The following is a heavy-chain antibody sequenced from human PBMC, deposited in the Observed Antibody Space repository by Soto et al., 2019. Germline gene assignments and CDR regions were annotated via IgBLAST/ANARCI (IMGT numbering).Heavy chain of an antibody. D-gene: IGHD3-16*01. CDR2: ISSDGNNK. J-gene: IGHJ4*02. CDR1: GFSFSSFA. Sequence: GGSLRLSCAASGFSFSSFALHWVRQAPGKGLEWVALISSDGNNKYYVDSVKGRFTISRDNSQNTLYLQMNSLRPEDTAVYYGARAFPRDVDYWGQGTLVTVSS. CDR3: ARAFPRDVDY. V-gene: IGHV3-30-3*01.